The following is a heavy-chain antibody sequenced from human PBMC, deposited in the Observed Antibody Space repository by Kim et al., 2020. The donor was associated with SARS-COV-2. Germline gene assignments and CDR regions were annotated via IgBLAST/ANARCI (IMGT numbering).Heavy chain of an antibody. D-gene: IGHD3-10*01. CDR3: ARVAAMGFGESHYYYYGMDV. CDR2: INPNSGGT. V-gene: IGHV1-2*04. J-gene: IGHJ6*02. CDR1: GYTFTGYY. Sequence: ASVKVSCKASGYTFTGYYMHWVRQAPGQGLEWMGWINPNSGGTNYAQKFQGWVTMTRDTSISTAYMELSRLRSDDTAVYYCARVAAMGFGESHYYYYGMDVWGQGTTVTVSS.